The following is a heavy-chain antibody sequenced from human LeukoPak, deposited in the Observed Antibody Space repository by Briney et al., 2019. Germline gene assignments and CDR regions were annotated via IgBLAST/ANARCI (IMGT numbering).Heavy chain of an antibody. V-gene: IGHV3-21*01. Sequence: GGPLRLSCAASGFAFSRYSMNWVRQAPGKGLEWVSSISYSGPHMFYADSVRCRFTISRDNAENSLFLQMNSLRAEDTAVYFCASNDYRDEGIDSWGQGTLVTVSS. CDR1: GFAFSRYS. CDR3: ASNDYRDEGIDS. D-gene: IGHD4-17*01. J-gene: IGHJ4*02. CDR2: ISYSGPHM.